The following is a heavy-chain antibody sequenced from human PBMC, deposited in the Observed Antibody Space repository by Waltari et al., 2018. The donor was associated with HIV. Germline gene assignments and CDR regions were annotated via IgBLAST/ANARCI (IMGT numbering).Heavy chain of an antibody. CDR3: ARDGASIAAAGTDGWFDP. CDR1: GGSISSSSYY. D-gene: IGHD6-13*01. V-gene: IGHV4-39*07. J-gene: IGHJ5*02. Sequence: QLQLQESGPGLVKPSETLSLTCTVSGGSISSSSYYWGWIRQPPGKGLEWIGSIYYSGSTYYNPSLKSRVTISVDTSKNQFSLKLSSVTAADTAVYYCARDGASIAAAGTDGWFDPWGQGTLVTVSS. CDR2: IYYSGST.